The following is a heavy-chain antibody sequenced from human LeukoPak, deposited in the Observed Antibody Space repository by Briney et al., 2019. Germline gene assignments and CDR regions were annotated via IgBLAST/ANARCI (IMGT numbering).Heavy chain of an antibody. J-gene: IGHJ3*02. CDR1: GYTFTGYY. D-gene: IGHD4-17*01. V-gene: IGHV1-69*06. CDR2: IIPIFGTA. CDR3: AREATVTTAFDI. Sequence: GASVKVSCKASGYTFTGYYMHWVRQAPGQGLEWMGGIIPIFGTANYAQKFQGRVTITADKSTSTAYMELSSLRSEDTAVYYCAREATVTTAFDIWGQGTMVTVSS.